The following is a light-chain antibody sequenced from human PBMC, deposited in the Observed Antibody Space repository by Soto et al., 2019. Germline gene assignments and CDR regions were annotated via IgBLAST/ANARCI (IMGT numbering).Light chain of an antibody. V-gene: IGLV2-18*02. Sequence: QSVLTQPPSVSGSPGQSVTISCTGTSSDVGSYNRVSWYQQPPGTAPKLMIYEVSNRPSGVPDRFSGSKSGNTASLTISGLQAEDEADYYCSSYISSLVVFGGGTKLTVL. CDR1: SSDVGSYNR. J-gene: IGLJ2*01. CDR2: EVS. CDR3: SSYISSLVV.